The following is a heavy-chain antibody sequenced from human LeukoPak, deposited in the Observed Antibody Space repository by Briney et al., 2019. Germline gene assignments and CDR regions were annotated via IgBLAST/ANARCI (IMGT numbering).Heavy chain of an antibody. D-gene: IGHD3-10*01. J-gene: IGHJ4*02. CDR2: IYSGGST. Sequence: GGSLRLSCAASGFTVSSNYMSWVRQAPGKGLEWVSVIYSGGSTYYADSVKGRFTISRDNSKNTLYLQMNSLRAEDTAVYYCARVAVRGVMKYYFDYWGQGTLVTVSS. V-gene: IGHV3-53*01. CDR1: GFTVSSNY. CDR3: ARVAVRGVMKYYFDY.